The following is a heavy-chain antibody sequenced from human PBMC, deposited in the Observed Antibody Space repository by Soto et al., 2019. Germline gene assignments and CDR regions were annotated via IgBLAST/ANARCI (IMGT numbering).Heavy chain of an antibody. D-gene: IGHD2-21*01. Sequence: PVKVSCKASGFTFTSSAVQLVRQARGQRLEWIGWIVVGSGNTNYAQKFQERVTITRDMSTSTAYMELSSLRSEDTAVYYCAADQGLFSDYWGQGTLVTVSS. J-gene: IGHJ4*02. CDR3: AADQGLFSDY. CDR2: IVVGSGNT. V-gene: IGHV1-58*01. CDR1: GFTFTSSA.